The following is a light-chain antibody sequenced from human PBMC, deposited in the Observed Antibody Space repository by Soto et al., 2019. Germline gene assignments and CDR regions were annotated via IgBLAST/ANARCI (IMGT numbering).Light chain of an antibody. CDR1: HGLGNY. J-gene: IGKJ1*01. CDR2: DAS. CDR3: QKYDSAPWT. V-gene: IGKV1-27*01. Sequence: DIQRTQSPSSLSASVGDTVTISCRASHGLGNYLAWYQQKPGRLPQLLIFDASSLEPGVPSRFRGSRSGTDFILIINNLQPEDAATYYCQKYDSAPWTFGQGTKVQIK.